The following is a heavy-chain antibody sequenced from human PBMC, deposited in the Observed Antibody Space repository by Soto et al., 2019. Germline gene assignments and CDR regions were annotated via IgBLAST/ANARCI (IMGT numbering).Heavy chain of an antibody. CDR2: IYYSGNT. J-gene: IGHJ5*02. V-gene: IGHV4-39*01. CDR3: VRRRASTPNWFDP. Sequence: PSETLSLTCSVSGGSISSSSSYWGWIRQPPGKGLEWIGSIYYSGNTYYNPSLESRVAISADTSTNQFSLKLCSVTAADTAVYYCVRRRASTPNWFDPWGQGTLVTVSS. CDR1: GGSISSSSSY.